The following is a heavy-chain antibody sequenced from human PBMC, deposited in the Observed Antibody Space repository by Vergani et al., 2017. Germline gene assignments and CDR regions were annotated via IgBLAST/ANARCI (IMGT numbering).Heavy chain of an antibody. D-gene: IGHD2-2*01. CDR3: ARELLGYCSRTRCPGWFDP. V-gene: IGHV4-31*03. CDR2: IYYSGST. Sequence: QVQLQESGPGLVKPSQTLSLTCTVSGGSISSGGYYWSWIRQHPGKGLECIGYIYYSGSTYYNPSLKSRVTISVDTSKNHFSLKLSSVTAADTAVYYWARELLGYCSRTRCPGWFDPWGQGTLVTVSA. J-gene: IGHJ5*02. CDR1: GGSISSGGYY.